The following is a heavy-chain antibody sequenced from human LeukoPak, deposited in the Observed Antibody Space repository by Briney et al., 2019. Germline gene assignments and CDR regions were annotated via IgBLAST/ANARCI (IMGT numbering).Heavy chain of an antibody. CDR3: AREEVMVRGVTVDY. J-gene: IGHJ4*02. CDR1: GDSVSSNSAA. CDR2: TYYRSKWYN. V-gene: IGHV6-1*01. D-gene: IGHD3-10*01. Sequence: SQTLSLTCAISGDSVSSNSAAWNWLRQSPSRGLEWLGSTYYRSKWYNDYAVSVKSRITINPDTSKNQFSLQLNSVTPEDTAVYYCAREEVMVRGVTVDYWGQGTLVTVSS.